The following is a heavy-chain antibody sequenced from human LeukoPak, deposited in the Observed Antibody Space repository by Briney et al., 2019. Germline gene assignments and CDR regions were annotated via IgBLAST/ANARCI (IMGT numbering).Heavy chain of an antibody. J-gene: IGHJ4*02. D-gene: IGHD1-7*01. V-gene: IGHV3-21*01. Sequence: GGSLSLSCAASGFPFSSYSMNWVRPAPGKGLEWVSCISSSSSYIYYADSVKGRFTISRDNAKNSLYLQMNSLRVEDTAVYYCARAHNWKYGTFDYWGQGTLVTVSS. CDR1: GFPFSSYS. CDR2: ISSSSSYI. CDR3: ARAHNWKYGTFDY.